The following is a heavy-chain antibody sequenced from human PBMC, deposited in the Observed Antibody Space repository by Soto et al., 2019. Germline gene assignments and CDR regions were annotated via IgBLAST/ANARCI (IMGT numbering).Heavy chain of an antibody. D-gene: IGHD2-21*01. Sequence: GGSLDPHCKGSGYSYPCYWIGWVRQMPGQGLEWMGIIYPGDSDTKYSPSFQGQVTISADKSISTAYLQCSSLKASDPAIYYCARGGDGYLLDYWGQGTLVTVSS. J-gene: IGHJ4*02. CDR2: IYPGDSDT. CDR3: ARGGDGYLLDY. V-gene: IGHV5-51*01. CDR1: GYSYPCYW.